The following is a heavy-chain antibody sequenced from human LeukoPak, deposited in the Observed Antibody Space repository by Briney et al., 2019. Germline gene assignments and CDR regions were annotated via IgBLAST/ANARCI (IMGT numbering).Heavy chain of an antibody. CDR3: ARWRLYDFWSGPPRDYYYYYGMDV. V-gene: IGHV1-69*04. D-gene: IGHD3-3*01. CDR1: GGTFSSYA. Sequence: SVKVSCKASGGTFSSYAISWVRQAPGQGLEWMGRIIPILGIANYAQKFQGRVTITADKSTSTAYMELSSLRSEDTAVYYCARWRLYDFWSGPPRDYYYYYGMDVWGQGTTVTVSS. CDR2: IIPILGIA. J-gene: IGHJ6*02.